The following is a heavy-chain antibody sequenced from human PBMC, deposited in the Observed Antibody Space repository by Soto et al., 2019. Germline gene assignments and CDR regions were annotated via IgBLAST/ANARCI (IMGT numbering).Heavy chain of an antibody. CDR1: GFTFSSYS. CDR3: ARVGVQLVPGFDY. CDR2: ISSSSSYI. D-gene: IGHD6-6*01. V-gene: IGHV3-21*01. Sequence: EVQLVESGGGLVKPGGSLRLSCAASGFTFSSYSMNWVRQAPGQGLEWVSSISSSSSYIYYADSVKGRFTISRDNAKNSRYLQMNSLRAEDTAVYYCARVGVQLVPGFDYWGQGTLVTVSS. J-gene: IGHJ4*02.